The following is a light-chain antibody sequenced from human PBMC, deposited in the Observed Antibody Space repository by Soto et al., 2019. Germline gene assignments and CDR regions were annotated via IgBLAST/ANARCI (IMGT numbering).Light chain of an antibody. J-gene: IGKJ3*01. V-gene: IGKV3-15*01. Sequence: EILMTQSPATLSVSPGERATLSCRASQSLSRNLAWYQQKPGQAPRLLIYGASTRASGVPARFSGSGSGTELTLPISSLQSEDFALYYCQHYNDWPPAFTFGPGTKVDL. CDR1: QSLSRN. CDR2: GAS. CDR3: QHYNDWPPAFT.